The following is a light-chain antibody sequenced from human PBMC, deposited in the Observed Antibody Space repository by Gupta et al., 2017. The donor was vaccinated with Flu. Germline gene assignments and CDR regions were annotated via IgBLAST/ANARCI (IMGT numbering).Light chain of an antibody. Sequence: LSFSPRERATLSCRASQTVPTTYFAWYQHKPGQAPRLLISGASTRATGVPDRFSGSGSETDFTLTISRLEPEDFAIYYCHQFGSAPWTFGQGTKLEIK. CDR3: HQFGSAPWT. V-gene: IGKV3-20*01. CDR1: QTVPTTY. J-gene: IGKJ1*01. CDR2: GAS.